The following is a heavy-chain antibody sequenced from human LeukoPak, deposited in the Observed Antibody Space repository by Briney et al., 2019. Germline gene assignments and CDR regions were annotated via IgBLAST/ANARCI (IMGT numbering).Heavy chain of an antibody. J-gene: IGHJ6*04. D-gene: IGHD5-12*01. Sequence: SETLSLTCAVYGGSFSGYYWSWIRQPPGKGLEWIGEINHSGSTNYNPSLKSRVTISVDTSKNQFSLKLSSVTAADTAVYYCAKDLDIRGYSGYDRQYYYGMDVWGKGTTVTVSS. V-gene: IGHV4-34*01. CDR3: AKDLDIRGYSGYDRQYYYGMDV. CDR1: GGSFSGYY. CDR2: INHSGST.